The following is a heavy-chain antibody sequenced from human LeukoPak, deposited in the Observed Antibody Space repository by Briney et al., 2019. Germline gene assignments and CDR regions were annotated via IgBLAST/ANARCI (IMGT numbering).Heavy chain of an antibody. J-gene: IGHJ3*02. CDR2: IIPILGIA. Sequence: ASVKVSCKASGGTFSSYAISWVRQAPGQGLEWMGRIIPILGIANYAQKFQGRVTITADKSTSTAYMELSSLRSEDTAVYYCARDLPHPTSLYCSSTSCYSSDDAFDIWGQGTMVTVSS. V-gene: IGHV1-69*04. D-gene: IGHD2-2*01. CDR3: ARDLPHPTSLYCSSTSCYSSDDAFDI. CDR1: GGTFSSYA.